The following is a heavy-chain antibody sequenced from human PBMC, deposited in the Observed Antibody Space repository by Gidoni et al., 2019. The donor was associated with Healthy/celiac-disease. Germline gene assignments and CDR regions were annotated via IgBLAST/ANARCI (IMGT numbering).Heavy chain of an antibody. J-gene: IGHJ4*02. CDR1: GFPFGDYA. CDR3: AKDIFTVVRGSFDY. D-gene: IGHD3-10*01. V-gene: IGHV3-9*01. Sequence: EVQLVESGGGLVQPGRSLRLSCAASGFPFGDYAMHWVRQAPGKGLEWVSGISWRSGSVDYADSVKGRFTISRDNAKNSVYLQMNSLRAEDTAFYYCAKDIFTVVRGSFDYWGQGTLVTVSS. CDR2: ISWRSGSV.